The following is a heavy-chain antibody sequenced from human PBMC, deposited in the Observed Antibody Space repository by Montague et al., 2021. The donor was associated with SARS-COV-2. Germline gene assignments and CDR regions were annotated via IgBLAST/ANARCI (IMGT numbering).Heavy chain of an antibody. V-gene: IGHV4-39*01. CDR2: IYYSGST. CDR1: GGSISSSSNY. D-gene: IGHD3-10*01. CDR3: ARLVWFGELSSENWFDP. Sequence: SETLSLTCTVSGGSISSSSNYWGWIRQPPGKGLEWIGSIYYSGSTYYNSSLKNRVTISVDTSKNQFSLKLNSVTAADTAVYYCARLVWFGELSSENWFDPWGQGTLVTVSS. J-gene: IGHJ5*02.